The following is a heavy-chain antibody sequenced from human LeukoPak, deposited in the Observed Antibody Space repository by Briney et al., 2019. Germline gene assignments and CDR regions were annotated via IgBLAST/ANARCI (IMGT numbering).Heavy chain of an antibody. Sequence: GGSLRLSCAASGFTFSNYEMNWVRQAPGKGLEWVSYISSSGSPIYYADSVKGRFTISRDNAKNALYLQMNSLRAEDTAVYYCARSQQLHYPDYWGQGTLVTVSS. CDR3: ARSQQLHYPDY. D-gene: IGHD6-13*01. CDR2: ISSSGSPI. CDR1: GFTFSNYE. J-gene: IGHJ4*02. V-gene: IGHV3-48*03.